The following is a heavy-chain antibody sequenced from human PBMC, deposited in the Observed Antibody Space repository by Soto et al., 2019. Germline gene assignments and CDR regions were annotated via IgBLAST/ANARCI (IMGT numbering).Heavy chain of an antibody. Sequence: PGGSLRLSCAASGFTFSSYWMSWVRQAPGKGLEWVANIKQDGSEKYYVDSVKGRFTISRDNAKNSLYLQMNSLRAEDTAVYYCAREGYRKYSYYGLDVWGQGTTVTGSS. CDR3: AREGYRKYSYYGLDV. V-gene: IGHV3-7*01. J-gene: IGHJ6*02. D-gene: IGHD5-18*01. CDR2: IKQDGSEK. CDR1: GFTFSSYW.